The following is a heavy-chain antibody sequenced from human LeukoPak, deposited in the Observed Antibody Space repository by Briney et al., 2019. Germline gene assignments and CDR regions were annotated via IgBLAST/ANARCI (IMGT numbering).Heavy chain of an antibody. CDR3: PLSGVLRRLFYP. CDR2: FDPEDGET. Sequence: SVTVSCKVSGYTLTELSMHWVGQAPGRGLEWIGGFDPEDGETIYAPTFQVKVTMPEDTSTATAYLDVSSLRSENTPVYSCPLSGVLRRLFYPWGEGTLVTVSS. V-gene: IGHV1-24*01. J-gene: IGHJ5*02. CDR1: GYTLTELS. D-gene: IGHD1-26*01.